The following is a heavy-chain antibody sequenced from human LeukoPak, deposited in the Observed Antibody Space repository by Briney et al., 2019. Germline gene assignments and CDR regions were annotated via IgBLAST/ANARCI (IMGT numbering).Heavy chain of an antibody. Sequence: GGSLRLSCAASGFTFSSYAMNCVRQAPGKGVEYVSAISSNGGRTYYANSVKSRFTISRDNSKNTLYLQMGSLRAEDMAVYYCARMAASYYYYYYYMDVWGKGTTVTVSS. CDR2: ISSNGGRT. CDR3: ARMAASYYYYYYYMDV. V-gene: IGHV3-64*01. J-gene: IGHJ6*03. D-gene: IGHD2-15*01. CDR1: GFTFSSYA.